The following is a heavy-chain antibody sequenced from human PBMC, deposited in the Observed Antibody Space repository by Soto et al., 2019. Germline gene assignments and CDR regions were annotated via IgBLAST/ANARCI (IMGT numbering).Heavy chain of an antibody. Sequence: VVFLRICWRGAGCTFADYWGGWVLQMPGKGPEWMGIIYPGDSDTKYNPSFQGQVTISADKSITTTYLQWSSLKASDTAIYYCAHSIFYYGLDVWGQATTVTVSS. D-gene: IGHD3-3*01. CDR1: GCTFADYW. V-gene: IGHV5-51*01. CDR3: AHSIFYYGLDV. CDR2: IYPGDSDT. J-gene: IGHJ6*02.